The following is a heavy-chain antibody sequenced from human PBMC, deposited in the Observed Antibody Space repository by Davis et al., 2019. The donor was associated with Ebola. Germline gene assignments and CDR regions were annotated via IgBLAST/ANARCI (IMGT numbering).Heavy chain of an antibody. CDR1: GASFSDYF. V-gene: IGHV4-34*01. D-gene: IGHD2-2*01. J-gene: IGHJ4*02. CDR3: PSPHQIRGKDFFDL. Sequence: PSETLSLTCGLYGASFSDYFWGWFRQTPGKGLEWIGEVNHRGRSYYNPSLQSRVTISIDASTNRFSLMLSSVTAADTAMYYCPSPHQIRGKDFFDLWGQGTLVTVSS. CDR2: VNHRGRS.